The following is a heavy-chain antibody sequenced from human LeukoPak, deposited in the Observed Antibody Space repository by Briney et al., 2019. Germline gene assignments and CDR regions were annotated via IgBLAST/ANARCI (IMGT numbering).Heavy chain of an antibody. CDR2: ISSSGSTI. D-gene: IGHD4-23*01. CDR1: GFTFSSYE. J-gene: IGHJ4*02. Sequence: GGSLRLSCAASGFTFSSYEMNWVRQAPGKGLEWVSYISSSGSTIYYADSVKGRFTISRDNAKNSLYLQMNSLRAEDTAVYYCASEDYGGNPPYFDYWGQGTLVTVSS. V-gene: IGHV3-48*03. CDR3: ASEDYGGNPPYFDY.